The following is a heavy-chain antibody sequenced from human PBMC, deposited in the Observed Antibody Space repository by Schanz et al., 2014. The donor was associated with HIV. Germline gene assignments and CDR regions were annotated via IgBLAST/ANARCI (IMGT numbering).Heavy chain of an antibody. D-gene: IGHD2-15*01. CDR3: ALSRPSGYGGSWYFDL. CDR1: GFSFSSYV. V-gene: IGHV3-33*05. Sequence: QVQVVESGGGVVQPGRSLRLSCAASGFSFSSYVMHWVLQAPGKGLEWVAVISSDGSEEYFADSVKGRFTISRDNSKSTLYLQMNSLRAEDTAVYYCALSRPSGYGGSWYFDLWGRGTLVAVSS. CDR2: ISSDGSEE. J-gene: IGHJ2*01.